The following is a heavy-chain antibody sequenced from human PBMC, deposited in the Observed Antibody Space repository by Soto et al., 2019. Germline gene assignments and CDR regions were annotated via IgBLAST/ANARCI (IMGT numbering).Heavy chain of an antibody. CDR2: ISGSGGST. CDR3: ASIDDYGNYSPSVVAAYY. V-gene: IGHV3-23*01. Sequence: EVQLLESGGGLVQPGGSLRLSCAASGFTFSSYAMSWVRQAPGKGLEWVSDISGSGGSTYYADSVKGRFTISRDNSKNTLYLQMNSLRAEDTAVYYCASIDDYGNYSPSVVAAYYWGQGTLVTVSS. CDR1: GFTFSSYA. D-gene: IGHD4-17*01. J-gene: IGHJ4*02.